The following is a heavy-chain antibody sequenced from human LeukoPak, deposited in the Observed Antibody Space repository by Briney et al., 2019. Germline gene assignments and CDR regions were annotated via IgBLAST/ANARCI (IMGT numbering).Heavy chain of an antibody. CDR3: ATGGGIAVAHA. CDR1: GGSISRSNSY. D-gene: IGHD6-19*01. CDR2: IYDSGNT. J-gene: IGHJ4*02. V-gene: IGHV4-39*02. Sequence: SETLSLTCVVSGGSISRSNSYWAWIRQPPGKGLEWIGSIYDSGNTYYNPSLGSRVTVSADTSKNHFSLKLRSVTAADTAVYYCATGGGIAVAHAWGQGSLVTVSS.